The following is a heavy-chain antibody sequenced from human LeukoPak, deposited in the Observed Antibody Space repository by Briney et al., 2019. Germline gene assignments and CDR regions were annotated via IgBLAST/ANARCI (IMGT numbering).Heavy chain of an antibody. V-gene: IGHV1-2*02. J-gene: IGHJ4*02. CDR1: GYTFTGYY. CDR2: INPNSGGT. Sequence: ASVTVSCKASGYTFTGYYMHWVRQAPGQGLEWMGWINPNSGGTNYAQKFQGRVTMTRDTSISTAYMELSRLRSDDTAVYYCARVPYYDFWSGPDYWGQGTLVTVSS. CDR3: ARVPYYDFWSGPDY. D-gene: IGHD3-3*01.